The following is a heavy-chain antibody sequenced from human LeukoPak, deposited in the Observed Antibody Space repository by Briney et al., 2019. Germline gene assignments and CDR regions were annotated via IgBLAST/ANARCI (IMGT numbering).Heavy chain of an antibody. CDR2: ISYDGSNK. CDR1: GFMFNGYA. J-gene: IGHJ4*02. CDR3: ASEGY. Sequence: GGSLRLSCAASGFMFNGYAMHWVRQAPGKGLEWVAVISYDGSNKYYADSVKGRFTISRDNSKNTLYLQMNSLRAEDTAVYYCASEGYWGQGTLVTVSS. V-gene: IGHV3-30-3*01.